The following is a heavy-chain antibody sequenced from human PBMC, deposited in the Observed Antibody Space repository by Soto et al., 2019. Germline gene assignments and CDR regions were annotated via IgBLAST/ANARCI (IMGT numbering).Heavy chain of an antibody. CDR1: GFTFSSYG. J-gene: IGHJ6*03. CDR3: ARGRTRYCSSTSCDAGYYYYYMDV. V-gene: IGHV3-33*01. CDR2: IWYDGSNK. D-gene: IGHD2-2*01. Sequence: QVQLVESGGGVVQPGRSLRLSCAASGFTFSSYGMHWVRQAPGKGLEWVAVIWYDGSNKYYADSVKGRFTISRDNSKNTLYLQMNSLRAEDTAVYYCARGRTRYCSSTSCDAGYYYYYMDVWGKGTTVTVSS.